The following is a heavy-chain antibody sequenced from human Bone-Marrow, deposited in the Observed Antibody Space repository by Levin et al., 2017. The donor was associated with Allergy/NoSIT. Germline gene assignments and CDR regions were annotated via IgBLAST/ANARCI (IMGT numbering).Heavy chain of an antibody. Sequence: SETLSLTCAVSGGSISSSNWWSWVRQPPGKGLEWIGEIYHSGSTNYNPSLKSRVTISVDKSKNQFSLKLSSVTAADTAVYYCARDGVYSSGMYYFDYWGQGTLVTVSS. CDR2: IYHSGST. D-gene: IGHD6-19*01. CDR1: GGSISSSNW. CDR3: ARDGVYSSGMYYFDY. J-gene: IGHJ4*02. V-gene: IGHV4-4*02.